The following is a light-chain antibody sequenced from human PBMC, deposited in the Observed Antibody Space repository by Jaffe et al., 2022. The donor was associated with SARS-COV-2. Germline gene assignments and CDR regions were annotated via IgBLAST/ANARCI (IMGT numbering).Light chain of an antibody. CDR2: GAS. Sequence: EIVLTQSPGTLSLSPGERATLSCRASPSLSGNYLAWYQQKPGQAPRLLIYGASSRATGIPDRFSGSGSGTDFTLTISRLESEDFAVYYCQQYGTSPPLTFGGGTKVEVK. CDR1: PSLSGNY. V-gene: IGKV3-20*01. J-gene: IGKJ4*01. CDR3: QQYGTSPPLT.